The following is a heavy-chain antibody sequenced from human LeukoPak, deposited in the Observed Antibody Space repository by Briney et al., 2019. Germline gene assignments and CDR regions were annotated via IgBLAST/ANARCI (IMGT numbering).Heavy chain of an antibody. J-gene: IGHJ4*02. D-gene: IGHD3-16*02. CDR1: GFTFSSYA. CDR2: ISGNGGST. V-gene: IGHV3-23*01. CDR3: AKEATDYDYVWGSYRYCDY. Sequence: GGSLRLSCAASGFTFSSYAMSWVRQAPGKGLEWVSGISGNGGSTYYADSVKGRFTISRDNSKNTLYLQMNSLRAEDTAVYYCAKEATDYDYVWGSYRYCDYWGQGTLVTVSS.